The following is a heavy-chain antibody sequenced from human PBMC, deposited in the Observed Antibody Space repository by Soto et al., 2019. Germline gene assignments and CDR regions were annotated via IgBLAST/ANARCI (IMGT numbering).Heavy chain of an antibody. D-gene: IGHD5-18*01. J-gene: IGHJ5*01. Sequence: GGSLRLSCAASGFTFSDSWMDWVRQAPGKGPEWVANIKQDGSEKNYVDSVKGRFTISRDNAKNSLYLQMNSLRPEDTAFYYCARYVETYMASLHYFDTWVNGTLVT. V-gene: IGHV3-7*01. CDR1: GFTFSDSW. CDR3: ARYVETYMASLHYFDT. CDR2: IKQDGSEK.